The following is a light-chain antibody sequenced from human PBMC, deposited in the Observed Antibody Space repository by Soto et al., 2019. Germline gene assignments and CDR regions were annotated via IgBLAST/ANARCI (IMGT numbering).Light chain of an antibody. J-gene: IGKJ1*01. V-gene: IGKV3-15*01. Sequence: EIVMTQSPATPSVSPGERATLSCRASQSVSSNLAWYQQKPGQAPRLLIYGASTRATGIPARFSGSGSGTEFPLTISSLQSEDFAVYYCQQYNNWPRTFGQGTKVDIK. CDR1: QSVSSN. CDR2: GAS. CDR3: QQYNNWPRT.